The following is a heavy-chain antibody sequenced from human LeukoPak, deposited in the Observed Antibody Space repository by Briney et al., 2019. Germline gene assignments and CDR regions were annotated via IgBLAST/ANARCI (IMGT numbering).Heavy chain of an antibody. J-gene: IGHJ4*02. CDR1: GFILSDYY. D-gene: IGHD3-22*01. CDR2: ISTNDRTT. CDR3: ARESYSSGYYYDY. V-gene: IGHV3-11*04. Sequence: GGSLRLSCAASGFILSDYYMSWIRQAPGKGLGWVAYISTNDRTTYYADSVKGRFTISRDNAKNSLYLHMNSLRAEDTAVYYCARESYSSGYYYDYWGQGTLVTVSS.